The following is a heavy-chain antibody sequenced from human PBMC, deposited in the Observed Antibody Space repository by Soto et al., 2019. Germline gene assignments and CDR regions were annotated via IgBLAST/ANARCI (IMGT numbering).Heavy chain of an antibody. D-gene: IGHD6-19*01. V-gene: IGHV4-61*01. CDR1: GGSVSSGSYY. Sequence: SETLSLTCTVSGGSVSSGSYYRSWIRQPPGKGLEWVGYIYYSGSTNYNPSLKGRVTISVDTSKNQFSLKLSSVTAADTAVYYCARRLIAVADTGYYFDYWGQGTLVTVSS. CDR2: IYYSGST. J-gene: IGHJ4*02. CDR3: ARRLIAVADTGYYFDY.